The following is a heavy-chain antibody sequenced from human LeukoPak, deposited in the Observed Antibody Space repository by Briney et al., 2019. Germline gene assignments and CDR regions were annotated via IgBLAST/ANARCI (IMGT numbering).Heavy chain of an antibody. CDR1: GFTFSYYG. CDR3: ARDLGSGWYWYYYYGMDV. Sequence: PGGSLRLSCAASGFTFSYYGMHWVRHAPGKGLEWVAVISHDGSNIHYGDSVKGRFTISRDNSKNTLYLQMHSLRAEDTAVYYCARDLGSGWYWYYYYGMDVWGQGTTVTVSS. V-gene: IGHV3-30*03. CDR2: ISHDGSNI. J-gene: IGHJ6*02. D-gene: IGHD6-19*01.